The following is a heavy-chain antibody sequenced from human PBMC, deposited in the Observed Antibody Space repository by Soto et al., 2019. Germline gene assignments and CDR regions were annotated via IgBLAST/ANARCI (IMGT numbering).Heavy chain of an antibody. V-gene: IGHV1-3*01. Sequence: GASVKVSCKASGYTFIGFAMHWVRQAPGQRLEWMGWINAGTGDTKYSQKFQGRVTITRDTSASTAYMELSSLASEDTVVYYCARGSIGWPYYFDYWGQGTLLTVSS. CDR3: ARGSIGWPYYFDY. J-gene: IGHJ4*02. CDR1: GYTFIGFA. D-gene: IGHD6-19*01. CDR2: INAGTGDT.